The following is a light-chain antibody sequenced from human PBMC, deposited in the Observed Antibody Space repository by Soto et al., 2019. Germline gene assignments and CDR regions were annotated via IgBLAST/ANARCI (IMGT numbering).Light chain of an antibody. CDR2: AAS. V-gene: IGKV1-39*01. J-gene: IGKJ2*01. CDR1: QRIDNY. Sequence: IQMTQSPSSLSASVGDRVTITCRASQRIDNYLNWYHQKPGKAPKLLIYAASNLQSGVPSRFSGSGSGTDFTLTISSLQSEDFAVYYCQQYNNWPDTFGQGTKLEIK. CDR3: QQYNNWPDT.